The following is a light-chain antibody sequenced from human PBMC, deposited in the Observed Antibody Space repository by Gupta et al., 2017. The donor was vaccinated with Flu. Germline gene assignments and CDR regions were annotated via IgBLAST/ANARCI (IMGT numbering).Light chain of an antibody. CDR2: GNI. Sequence: QSVVPQPISLSGAPGKRVTIYCPGRTSNIGAGYDVHWYQHVPGTAPKLLIHGNINRPSGVPDRFSGSKSGTSASLTITGLQAEDEADYYCQSYDSSLSGPYVLGTGTKFTVL. J-gene: IGLJ1*01. CDR1: TSNIGAGYD. CDR3: QSYDSSLSGPYV. V-gene: IGLV1-40*01.